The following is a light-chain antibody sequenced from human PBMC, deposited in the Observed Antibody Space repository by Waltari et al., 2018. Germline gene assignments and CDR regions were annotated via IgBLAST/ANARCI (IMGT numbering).Light chain of an antibody. CDR2: KAS. Sequence: DIQMTQSPSSRSAFVGDTVPITCRASQSISNWLAWYQQKPGKPPILLIYKASILKSGVPSRFSGSGSGTQFTLTISSLQPGDVATYYCQQYNTYSSFGQGTNLEIK. CDR3: QQYNTYSS. V-gene: IGKV1-5*03. J-gene: IGKJ2*01. CDR1: QSISNW.